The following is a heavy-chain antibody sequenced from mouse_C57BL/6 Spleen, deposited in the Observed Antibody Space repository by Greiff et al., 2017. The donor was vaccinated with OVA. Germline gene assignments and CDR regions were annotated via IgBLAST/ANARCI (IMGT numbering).Heavy chain of an antibody. CDR1: GFTFSDYG. D-gene: IGHD1-1*01. V-gene: IGHV5-17*01. CDR3: ARGYYGSMYFDV. Sequence: EVKLQESGGGLVKPGGSLKLSCAASGFTFSDYGMHWVRQAPEKGLEWVAYISSGSSTIYYADTVKGRFTISRDNAKNTLFLQMTSLRSEDTAMYYCARGYYGSMYFDVWGTGTTVTVSS. J-gene: IGHJ1*03. CDR2: ISSGSSTI.